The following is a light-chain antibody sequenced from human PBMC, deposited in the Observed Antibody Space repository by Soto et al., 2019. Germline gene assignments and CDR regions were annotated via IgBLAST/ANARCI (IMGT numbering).Light chain of an antibody. V-gene: IGKV1-39*01. CDR2: AAF. CDR3: QQSYSNPIT. CDR1: QSISNY. Sequence: DIQMTQSASSLSASLGDRVTITWGASQSISNYLNWFQQKQGKAPKVLIYAAFSLQSGVPSRFSGSGSGTDFNLTISSLQTEDFATYYCQQSYSNPITFGQGTRLEIK. J-gene: IGKJ5*01.